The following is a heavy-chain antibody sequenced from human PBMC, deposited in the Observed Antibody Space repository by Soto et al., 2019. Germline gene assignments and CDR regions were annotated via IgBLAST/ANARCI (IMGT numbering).Heavy chain of an antibody. V-gene: IGHV4-39*01. Sequence: SETMSLTCTVSGGSISGSSYYLGWISKPPGKGLEWIGSIYYSGSTYYNPSLKSRVTISVDTSKNQFSLKLSSVTAADTAVYYCASRESSSWYHYYYYYGMDVWGQGTTVTVSS. CDR3: ASRESSSWYHYYYYYGMDV. CDR1: GGSISGSSYY. J-gene: IGHJ6*02. D-gene: IGHD6-13*01. CDR2: IYYSGST.